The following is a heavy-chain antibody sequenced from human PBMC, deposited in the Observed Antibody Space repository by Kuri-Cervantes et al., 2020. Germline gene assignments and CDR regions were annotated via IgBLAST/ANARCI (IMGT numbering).Heavy chain of an antibody. V-gene: IGHV3-15*01. CDR1: GFTFSNAW. D-gene: IGHD3-10*01. Sequence: GESLKISCAASGFTFSNAWMSWVRQAPGKGLEWVGRIKSKTDGGTTDYAAPVKGRSTISRDDSKNTLYLQMNSLRAEDTAVYYCALGEWRSPFDYWGQGTLVTVSS. J-gene: IGHJ4*02. CDR3: ALGEWRSPFDY. CDR2: IKSKTDGGTT.